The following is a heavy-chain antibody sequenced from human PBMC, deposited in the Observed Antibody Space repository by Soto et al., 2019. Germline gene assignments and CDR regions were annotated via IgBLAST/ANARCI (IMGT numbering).Heavy chain of an antibody. J-gene: IGHJ3*01. Sequence: EVQLVDSGGGLVQPGGSLRLSCAASEFTFRSYWMHWVRQSPGKGLVWVSRISGDGRSTNYADSVKGRFTISRDNAKNTVHLQIDSLRAEDTAVYYCARSLPGTYGAFDLWGQGTMVTVSS. V-gene: IGHV3-74*01. D-gene: IGHD1-7*01. CDR1: EFTFRSYW. CDR3: ARSLPGTYGAFDL. CDR2: ISGDGRST.